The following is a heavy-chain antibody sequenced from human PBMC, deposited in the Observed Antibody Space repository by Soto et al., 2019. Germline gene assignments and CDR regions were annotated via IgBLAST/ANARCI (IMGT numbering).Heavy chain of an antibody. D-gene: IGHD3-10*01. CDR2: INAGNGNT. CDR3: AMVRGLTGSPRIDCYYYGMDA. J-gene: IGHJ6*02. CDR1: GYTFTSYA. Sequence: ASVKVSCKASGYTFTSYAMHWVRQAPGQRLEWMGWINAGNGNTKYSQKFQGRVTITRDTSASTAYMELSSLRSEDTAVYYCAMVRGLTGSPRIDCYYYGMDAWGQGTTVTVSS. V-gene: IGHV1-3*01.